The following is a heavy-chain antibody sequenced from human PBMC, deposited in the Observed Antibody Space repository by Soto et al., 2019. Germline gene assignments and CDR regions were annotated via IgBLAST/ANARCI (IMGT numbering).Heavy chain of an antibody. CDR3: ARRYCSSTSCRNWFDP. Sequence: ASVKVSCKASGGTFSSYAISWVRQAPGQGLEWMGGIIPIFGTANYAQKFQGRVTITADESTSTAYMELSSLRSEDTAVYYCARRYCSSTSCRNWFDPWGQGTLVTVSS. V-gene: IGHV1-69*13. J-gene: IGHJ5*02. CDR1: GGTFSSYA. CDR2: IIPIFGTA. D-gene: IGHD2-2*01.